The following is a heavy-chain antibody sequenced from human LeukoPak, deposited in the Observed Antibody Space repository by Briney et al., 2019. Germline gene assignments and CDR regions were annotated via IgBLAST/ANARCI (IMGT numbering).Heavy chain of an antibody. CDR2: ISAYNGNT. Sequence: ASVKVSCKASGYTFTSYGITWVRQAPGQGLEWMGWISAYNGNTNYAQKLQGRVAMTTDTSTSTAYMELRSLRSDDTAVYYCARGGGYCSSTSCYTGLIRGWFDPWGQGTLVTVSS. CDR3: ARGGGYCSSTSCYTGLIRGWFDP. J-gene: IGHJ5*02. CDR1: GYTFTSYG. D-gene: IGHD2-2*02. V-gene: IGHV1-18*01.